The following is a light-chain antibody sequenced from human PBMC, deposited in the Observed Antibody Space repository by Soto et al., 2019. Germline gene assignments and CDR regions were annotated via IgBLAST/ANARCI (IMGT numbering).Light chain of an antibody. J-gene: IGLJ2*01. CDR1: SSDIGTYNY. CDR2: EVT. V-gene: IGLV2-14*01. Sequence: QPVLSQPASVSGSPGQSITISCTGTSSDIGTYNYVSWYQQHPGKAPKVMIYEVTNRPSGVSNRFSGSKSGNTASLTISGLQAADEADYYCSSYTSSSIPVVFGGGTKLTVL. CDR3: SSYTSSSIPVV.